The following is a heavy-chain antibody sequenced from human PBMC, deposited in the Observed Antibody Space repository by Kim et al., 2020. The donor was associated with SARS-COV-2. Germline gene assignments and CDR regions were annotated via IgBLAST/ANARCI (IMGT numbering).Heavy chain of an antibody. D-gene: IGHD3-10*01. Sequence: GGSLRLSCAASGFTFSNAWMSWVRQAPGKGLEWVGRIKSKTDGGTTDYAAPVKGRFTISRDDSKNTLYLQMNSLKTEDTAVYYCTTVGKPGWFGELLLWYFDYWGQGTLVTVSS. CDR3: TTVGKPGWFGELLLWYFDY. CDR1: GFTFSNAW. V-gene: IGHV3-15*01. CDR2: IKSKTDGGTT. J-gene: IGHJ4*02.